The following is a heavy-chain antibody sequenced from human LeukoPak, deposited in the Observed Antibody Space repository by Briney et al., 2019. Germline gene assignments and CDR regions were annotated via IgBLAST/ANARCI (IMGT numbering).Heavy chain of an antibody. CDR1: GASVSSSH. CDR2: LSYTGKT. CDR3: SEGYFEPFDL. J-gene: IGHJ4*02. Sequence: PSETLSLTCVVSGASVSSSHWNWIRQLPGKRLEWIGCLSYTGKTDYNPSLTSRVTISLDTSKDQVSLKLRSVTPADTAVYYCSEGYFEPFDLWGQGTLVTVSS. D-gene: IGHD2/OR15-2a*01. V-gene: IGHV4-59*02.